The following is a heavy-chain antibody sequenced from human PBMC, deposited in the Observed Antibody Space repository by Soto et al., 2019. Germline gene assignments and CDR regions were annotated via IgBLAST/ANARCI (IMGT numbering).Heavy chain of an antibody. Sequence: GGSLRLPCAVSGFTFSAYWMHWVRQVPGKGLTWVSRISDDGSTATYADSVKGRFIISRDNAKNTLYLEMNTLRADDSGLYYCARGPRVSSTGTGAHWGRGTLVTVSS. V-gene: IGHV3-74*01. J-gene: IGHJ4*02. CDR3: ARGPRVSSTGTGAH. D-gene: IGHD1-1*01. CDR2: ISDDGSTA. CDR1: GFTFSAYW.